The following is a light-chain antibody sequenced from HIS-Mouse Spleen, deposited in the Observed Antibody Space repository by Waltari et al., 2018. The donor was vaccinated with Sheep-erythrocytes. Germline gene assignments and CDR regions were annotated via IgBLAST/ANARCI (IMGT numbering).Light chain of an antibody. CDR2: QAS. CDR1: KLGDKY. Sequence: SYELTQPPSVSVSPGQTASITCSGDKLGDKYACWYQQKPGQSPVLVIYQASTRPSGIRGRFSGSNSGNTATLTISGTQAMDEADYYCQAWDSSTAVFGGGTKLTVL. J-gene: IGLJ2*01. CDR3: QAWDSSTAV. V-gene: IGLV3-1*01.